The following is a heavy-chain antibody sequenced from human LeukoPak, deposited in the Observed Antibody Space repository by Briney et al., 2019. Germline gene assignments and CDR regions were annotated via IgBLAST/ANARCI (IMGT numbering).Heavy chain of an antibody. CDR3: ARHTSSHYMAGAFDI. J-gene: IGHJ3*02. CDR2: IYPDDSNT. D-gene: IGHD3-10*01. Sequence: GESLKISCQGSGYNFPIYWIGWVRQMPGQGLEWMGIIYPDDSNTIYGPSFQGQVTISADKSINTAYLQWSSLKASDTAMYYCARHTSSHYMAGAFDIWGQGTMVTVSS. V-gene: IGHV5-51*01. CDR1: GYNFPIYW.